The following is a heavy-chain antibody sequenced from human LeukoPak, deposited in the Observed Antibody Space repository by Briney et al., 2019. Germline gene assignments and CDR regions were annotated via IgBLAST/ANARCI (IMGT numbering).Heavy chain of an antibody. Sequence: GGSLRLSCAASGFTFSSYSMNWVRQAPGKGLEWVSSISSSSSYIYYADSVKGRFTISRDNAKNSLYLQMNSLRAEDTAVYYCARGLGYCSSTSCYTDYYYYYYMDVWGKGTTVTVSS. CDR2: ISSSSSYI. CDR1: GFTFSSYS. D-gene: IGHD2-2*02. CDR3: ARGLGYCSSTSCYTDYYYYYYMDV. J-gene: IGHJ6*03. V-gene: IGHV3-21*01.